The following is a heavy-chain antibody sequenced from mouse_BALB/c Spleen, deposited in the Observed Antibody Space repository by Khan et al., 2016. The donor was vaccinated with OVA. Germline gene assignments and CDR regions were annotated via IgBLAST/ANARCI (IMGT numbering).Heavy chain of an antibody. J-gene: IGHJ3*01. V-gene: IGHV1-77*01. CDR3: ARRNYFGYTFAY. D-gene: IGHD1-2*01. CDR1: GYTFSDYY. Sequence: QVQLQQSGAELARPGASVKLSCKASGYTFSDYYINWVKQRTGQGLEWIGEISPGSGDTYYHEKSKGKATLTAAQYSSTAYMQLSSLTSEASVVYFCARRNYFGYTFAYWGQGTLVTVSA. CDR2: ISPGSGDT.